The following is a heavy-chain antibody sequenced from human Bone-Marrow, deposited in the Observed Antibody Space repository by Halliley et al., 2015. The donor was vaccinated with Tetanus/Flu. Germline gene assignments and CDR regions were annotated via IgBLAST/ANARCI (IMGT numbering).Heavy chain of an antibody. CDR1: GFTFSIY. CDR3: AAIADYYDSSEGGY. J-gene: IGHJ4*02. V-gene: IGHV3-30*03. CDR2: ISYDGSNK. Sequence: SLRLSCAVPGFTFSIYDTTYGMHWVRQAPGKGLEWVAVISYDGSNKFYGESVKGRFTISRDTSKNTLYLQMNSLRVEDTAVYYCAAIADYYDSSEGGYWGQGTLVTVSS. D-gene: IGHD3-22*01.